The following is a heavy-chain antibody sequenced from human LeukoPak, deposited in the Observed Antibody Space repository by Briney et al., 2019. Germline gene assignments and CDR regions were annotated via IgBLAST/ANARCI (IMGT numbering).Heavy chain of an antibody. D-gene: IGHD6-19*01. CDR2: INHSGST. V-gene: IGHV4-34*01. Sequence: SETLSLTCAVYGGSFSGYYWSWIRQPPGKGLEWIGEINHSGSTNYNPSLKSRVTISVDTSKNQFSLKLSSVTAADTAVYYCAKLSRGGWLVYWGQGTLVTVSS. J-gene: IGHJ4*02. CDR3: AKLSRGGWLVY. CDR1: GGSFSGYY.